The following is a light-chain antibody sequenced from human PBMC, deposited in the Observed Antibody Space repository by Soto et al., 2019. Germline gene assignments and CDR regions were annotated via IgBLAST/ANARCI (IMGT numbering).Light chain of an antibody. CDR1: QGFSTW. CDR3: QQANSFPRT. Sequence: DIQMTQSPSSVSASVGDRVTITCRASQGFSTWLAWYRRKPGRAPELRIYSASSLHSGVPSRFSGSGSGTDFTLTIISLQPEDFATYYCQQANSFPRTFGGGTEVEIK. CDR2: SAS. V-gene: IGKV1-12*01. J-gene: IGKJ4*01.